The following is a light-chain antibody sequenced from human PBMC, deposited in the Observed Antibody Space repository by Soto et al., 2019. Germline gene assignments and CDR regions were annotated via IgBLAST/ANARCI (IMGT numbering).Light chain of an antibody. CDR1: QSVSSSY. CDR3: QQYGSSLPGWT. Sequence: LCTQYPGSMSSYTAERATLSCSASQSVSSSYLAWYQQKPGQAPRLLIYGASSRATGIPDRFSGSGSGTDFTLTISRLEPEDFAVYCCQQYGSSLPGWTFSQGTKVDI. J-gene: IGKJ1*01. V-gene: IGKV3-20*01. CDR2: GAS.